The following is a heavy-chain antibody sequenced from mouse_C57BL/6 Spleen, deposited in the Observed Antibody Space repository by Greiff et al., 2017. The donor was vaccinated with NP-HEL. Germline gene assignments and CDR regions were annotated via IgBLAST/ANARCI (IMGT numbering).Heavy chain of an antibody. V-gene: IGHV5-9-1*02. Sequence: EVKLMESGEGLVKPGGSLKLSCAASGFTFSSYAMSWVRQTPEKRLEWVAYISSGGDYIYYADTVKGRFTISRDNARNTLYLQMSSLKSEDTAMYYCTRDDYDRYAMDYWGQGTSVTVSS. D-gene: IGHD2-4*01. CDR2: ISSGGDYI. J-gene: IGHJ4*01. CDR3: TRDDYDRYAMDY. CDR1: GFTFSSYA.